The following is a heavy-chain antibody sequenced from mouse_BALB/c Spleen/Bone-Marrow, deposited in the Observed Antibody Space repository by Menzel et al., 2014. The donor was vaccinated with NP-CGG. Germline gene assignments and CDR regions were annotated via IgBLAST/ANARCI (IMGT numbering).Heavy chain of an antibody. J-gene: IGHJ3*01. V-gene: IGHV2-5-1*01. D-gene: IGHD2-14*01. CDR2: IWRGGST. CDR1: GFSLTSYG. Sequence: VQLQQSGPSLVQPSQSLSIICTVSGFSLTSYGVHWVRQSPGKGLEWLGVIWRGGSTDYNAAFMSRLSITKDNSKSQVFFKMNSLQADDTAIYYCAKNGGYDGWFAYWGQGTLVTVSA. CDR3: AKNGGYDGWFAY.